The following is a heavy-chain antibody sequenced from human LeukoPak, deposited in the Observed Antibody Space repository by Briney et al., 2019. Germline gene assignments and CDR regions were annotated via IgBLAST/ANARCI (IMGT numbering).Heavy chain of an antibody. CDR2: ISSSSSYT. V-gene: IGHV3-21*04. CDR1: GFTFSSYS. D-gene: IGHD4-17*01. J-gene: IGHJ4*02. Sequence: GGSLRLSCAASGFTFSSYSMNWVRQAPGKGLEWVSSISSSSSYTYYADSVKGRFTISRDNSKNTLYLQMNSLRAEDTAVYYCAKTDGDYSALRGYFDYWGQGTLVTVSS. CDR3: AKTDGDYSALRGYFDY.